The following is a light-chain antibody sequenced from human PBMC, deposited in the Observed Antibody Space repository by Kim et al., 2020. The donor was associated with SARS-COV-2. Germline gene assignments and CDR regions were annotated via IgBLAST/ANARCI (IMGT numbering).Light chain of an antibody. CDR3: QQYNIYPWT. CDR2: DAS. Sequence: SASVGDRVTITCRASQDILTWLAWYQQKPGKAPKVLISDASSLQTGVPSRFSGGGSGTEFTLTISSLQPGDFATYYCQQYNIYPWTFGQGTKVDIK. CDR1: QDILTW. J-gene: IGKJ1*01. V-gene: IGKV1-5*01.